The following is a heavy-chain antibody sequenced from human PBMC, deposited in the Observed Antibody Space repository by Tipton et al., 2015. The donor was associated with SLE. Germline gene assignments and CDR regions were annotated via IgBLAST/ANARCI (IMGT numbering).Heavy chain of an antibody. J-gene: IGHJ4*02. CDR2: ISYSGST. CDR3: ARDSLHSSGRRSVY. Sequence: QLVQSGGGLVQPGGSLRLSCAASGFTVSSNYMSWIRQPPGKGLEWIGSISYSGSTSYNPSLKSRVTISVDASKNQFSLKLSSVTAADTAVYYCARDSLHSSGRRSVYWGQGTLVTVSS. CDR1: GFTVSSNY. D-gene: IGHD6-19*01. V-gene: IGHV4-38-2*02.